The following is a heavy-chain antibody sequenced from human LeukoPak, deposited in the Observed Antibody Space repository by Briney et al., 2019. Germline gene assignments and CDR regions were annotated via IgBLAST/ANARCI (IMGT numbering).Heavy chain of an antibody. J-gene: IGHJ3*02. Sequence: SETLPLTCTVAGGSISSYYWSWIRQPPGKGLEWIGYIYYSGGTNYNPSLKSRVTISVDTSKNQFSLKLSSVTAADTAVYYCARWNRYVRDAFDIWGQGTMVTVSS. D-gene: IGHD3-16*02. V-gene: IGHV4-59*08. CDR3: ARWNRYVRDAFDI. CDR1: GGSISSYY. CDR2: IYYSGGT.